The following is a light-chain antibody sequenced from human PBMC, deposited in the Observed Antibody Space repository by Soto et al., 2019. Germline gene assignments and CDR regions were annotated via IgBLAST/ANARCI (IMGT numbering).Light chain of an antibody. J-gene: IGLJ2*01. CDR3: QSYDSSLSGVV. V-gene: IGLV1-40*01. CDR2: GNS. Sequence: QSVLTQPPSVSGAPGQRVTISCTGSSSNIGAGYDVHWYQQLPGTAPKLLIYGNSNRPSGFPDRFSGSKSSTSASLAITGLQAEDEADYYCQSYDSSLSGVVFGGGTQLTVL. CDR1: SSNIGAGYD.